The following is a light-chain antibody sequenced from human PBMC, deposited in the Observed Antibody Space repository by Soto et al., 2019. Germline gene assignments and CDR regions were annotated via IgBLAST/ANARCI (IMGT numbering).Light chain of an antibody. V-gene: IGKV3-20*01. Sequence: EIVLTQSPGTLSLSPGERATLSCRASQSVRSNLVWYQQKPGQAPRLLIYDASNRATGIPARFSGSGSGTDFTLTISRLEPEDFAVYYCQQYGSSPRVTFGQGTRLEIK. CDR3: QQYGSSPRVT. J-gene: IGKJ5*01. CDR1: QSVRSN. CDR2: DAS.